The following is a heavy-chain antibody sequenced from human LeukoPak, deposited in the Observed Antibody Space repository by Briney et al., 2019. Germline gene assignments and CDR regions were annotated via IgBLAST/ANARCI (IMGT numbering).Heavy chain of an antibody. CDR2: IYYSGST. CDR1: GGSISSYY. J-gene: IGHJ4*02. D-gene: IGHD3-22*01. V-gene: IGHV4-59*08. Sequence: SETLSLTCTVSGGSISSYYWSWIRQPPGKGLEWIGYIYYSGSTNYNPSLQSRVTISVDTSKNQFSVKLNSVTAADTAVYYCASLSSGYYYPDYWGQGTLVTVSS. CDR3: ASLSSGYYYPDY.